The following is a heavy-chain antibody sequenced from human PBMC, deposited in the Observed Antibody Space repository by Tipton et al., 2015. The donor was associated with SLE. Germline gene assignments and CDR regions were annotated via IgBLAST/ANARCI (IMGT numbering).Heavy chain of an antibody. D-gene: IGHD4-17*01. CDR2: IYSSGSS. Sequence: TLSLTCTVSGVSISYDYWSWIRQSAGKGLEWIERIYSSGSSDYNPSLKSRLTMSIDTSKNQASLRLHSVTAADTAVYYCARGSDGDYVRYFDVWGRGTLVTVSS. CDR1: GVSISYDY. J-gene: IGHJ2*01. V-gene: IGHV4-4*07. CDR3: ARGSDGDYVRYFDV.